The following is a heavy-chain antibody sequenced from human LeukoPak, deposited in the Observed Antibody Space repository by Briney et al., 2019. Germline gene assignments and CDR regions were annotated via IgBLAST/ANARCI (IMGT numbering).Heavy chain of an antibody. J-gene: IGHJ2*01. CDR2: IYHSGST. Sequence: SQTLSLTCAVSGDSISSGAYSWSWIRQSPGKGLEWIGYIYHSGSTYYNPSLKTRVAISVDRPKNQFSLKLSSVTAADTAGYYCARSQRESSYWYFDLWGRGTLVTVSS. CDR3: ARSQRESSYWYFDL. V-gene: IGHV4-30-2*06. CDR1: GDSISSGAYS. D-gene: IGHD3-10*01.